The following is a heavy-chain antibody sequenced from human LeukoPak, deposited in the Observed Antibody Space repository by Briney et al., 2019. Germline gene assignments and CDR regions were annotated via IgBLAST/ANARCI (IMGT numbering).Heavy chain of an antibody. CDR2: INPSGGST. J-gene: IGHJ3*02. CDR1: GYTFTSYY. D-gene: IGHD6-19*01. Sequence: ASVKVSCKASGYTFTSYYMHWVRQAPGQGLEWMGIINPSGGSTSYAQKFQGRVTMTRDTFTSTVYMELSSLRSEDTAVYYCARAQQWLAFDIWGQGTMVTVSS. V-gene: IGHV1-46*01. CDR3: ARAQQWLAFDI.